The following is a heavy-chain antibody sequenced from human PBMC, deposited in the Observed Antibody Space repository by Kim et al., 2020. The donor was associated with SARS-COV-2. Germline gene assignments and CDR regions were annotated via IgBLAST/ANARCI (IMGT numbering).Heavy chain of an antibody. Sequence: GGSLRLSCAASGFTFSSYAMSWVRLAPGKGLEWVSAISGSGSSTYYADSVKGRFTISRNNSKNTLYLQMNSLRAEDTAVYYCAKEGLPYFYRLGESPFDIWGQGTVVTVSS. CDR1: GFTFSSYA. CDR3: AKEGLPYFYRLGESPFDI. V-gene: IGHV3-23*01. D-gene: IGHD3-9*01. CDR2: ISGSGSST. J-gene: IGHJ3*02.